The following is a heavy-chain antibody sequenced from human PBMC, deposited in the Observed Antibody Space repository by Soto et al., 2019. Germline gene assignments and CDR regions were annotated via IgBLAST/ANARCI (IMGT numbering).Heavy chain of an antibody. CDR2: VNFDGRIT. CDR1: GFTFSNHW. Sequence: EVQLVESGGGLVQPGGSLRVSCAASGFTFSNHWMHWVRQVPGKGLVWVSRVNFDGRITNYADSVRGRFTISRDNAKNAVYLQMNSLRADDTGVYYCGREIQTSSGVAVWGQGTTVTVSS. CDR3: GREIQTSSGVAV. D-gene: IGHD5-18*01. V-gene: IGHV3-74*01. J-gene: IGHJ6*02.